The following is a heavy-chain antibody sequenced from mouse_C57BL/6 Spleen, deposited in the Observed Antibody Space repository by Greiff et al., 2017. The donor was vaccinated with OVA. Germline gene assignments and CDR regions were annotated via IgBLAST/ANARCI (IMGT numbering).Heavy chain of an antibody. V-gene: IGHV1-19*01. CDR2: INPYNGGT. CDR1: GYTFTDYY. CDR3: ARKAYYSNPFDY. Sequence: EVQLQQSGPVLVKPGASVKMSCKASGYTFTDYYMNWVKQSHGKSLEWIGVINPYNGGTSYNQKFKGKATLTVDKSSSTAYMGLNSLTSEDSAVYYCARKAYYSNPFDYWGQGTTLTVSS. D-gene: IGHD2-5*01. J-gene: IGHJ2*01.